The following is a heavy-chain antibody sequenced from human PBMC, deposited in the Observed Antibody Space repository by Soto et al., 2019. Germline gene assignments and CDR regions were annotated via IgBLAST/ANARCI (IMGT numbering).Heavy chain of an antibody. CDR1: GGSISSYY. CDR3: ARRRTWFGELFDY. Sequence: QVQLQESGPGLVKPSETLSLTCTVSGGSISSYYWSWIRQPPGKGLEWFGYIYYSGSTNYTPSLKSRVTISVDTSKNQFSLKLSSVTAADTAVYYCARRRTWFGELFDYWGQGTLVTVSS. J-gene: IGHJ4*02. CDR2: IYYSGST. V-gene: IGHV4-59*08. D-gene: IGHD3-10*01.